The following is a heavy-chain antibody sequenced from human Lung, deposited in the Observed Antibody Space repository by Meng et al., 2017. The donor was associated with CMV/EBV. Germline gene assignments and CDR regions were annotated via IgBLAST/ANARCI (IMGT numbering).Heavy chain of an antibody. J-gene: IGHJ4*02. CDR1: GVTFRNYY. CDR3: AGSEYRNRFDF. Sequence: GESLKISCAVTGVTFRNYYMHWVRQAPGKGLVWVSRINSDVSSTHYADSVQGRFSISRDNAKNTLRLQVNSLRAEDTAVYYCAGSEYRNRFDFSGRGTLVTVSS. V-gene: IGHV3-74*01. D-gene: IGHD2-2*02. CDR2: INSDVSST.